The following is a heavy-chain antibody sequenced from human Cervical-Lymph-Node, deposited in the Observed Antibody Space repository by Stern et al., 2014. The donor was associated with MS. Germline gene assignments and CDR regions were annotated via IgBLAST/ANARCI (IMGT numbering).Heavy chain of an antibody. Sequence: EVQLVQSGGGLVQPGGSLKLSCAASGFTFSESAIHWVRQASGKGLEWVGRIRRAGKNYATAYGESVKGRFTISRDDSKTTAYLQMSSLRTEDTAVYYCTRTWELAAFDIWGQGTMVTVSS. CDR3: TRTWELAAFDI. V-gene: IGHV3-73*01. J-gene: IGHJ3*02. CDR1: GFTFSESA. CDR2: IRRAGKNYAT. D-gene: IGHD1-26*01.